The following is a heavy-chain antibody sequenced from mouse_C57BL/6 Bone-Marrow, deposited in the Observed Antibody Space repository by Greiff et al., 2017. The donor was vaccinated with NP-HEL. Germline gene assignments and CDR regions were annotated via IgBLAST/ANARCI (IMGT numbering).Heavy chain of an antibody. J-gene: IGHJ3*01. Sequence: DVHLVESGGDLVKPGGSLKLSCAASGFTFSSYGMSWVRQTPDKRLEWVATISSGGSYTYYPDSVKGRFTISRDNAKNTLYLQMSSLKSEDTAMYYCARRVYSNLFAYWGQGTLVTVSA. D-gene: IGHD2-5*01. CDR3: ARRVYSNLFAY. CDR2: ISSGGSYT. V-gene: IGHV5-6*02. CDR1: GFTFSSYG.